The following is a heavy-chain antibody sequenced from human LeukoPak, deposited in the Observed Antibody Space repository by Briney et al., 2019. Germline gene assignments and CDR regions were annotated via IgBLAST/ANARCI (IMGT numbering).Heavy chain of an antibody. CDR1: GFNFNDFA. CDR2: INRNGGSK. V-gene: IGHV3-20*01. CDR3: VREGGGHTSSWYSRGGFDI. Sequence: RTGGSLRLSCGASGFNFNDFAMSWVRQVPGKGLEWVSGINRNGGSKGYAVSVKGRFTISRDNAKNSLFLQMDGLTVDDTALYHCVREGGGHTSSWYSRGGFDIWGQGTTVIVSS. J-gene: IGHJ3*02. D-gene: IGHD6-13*01.